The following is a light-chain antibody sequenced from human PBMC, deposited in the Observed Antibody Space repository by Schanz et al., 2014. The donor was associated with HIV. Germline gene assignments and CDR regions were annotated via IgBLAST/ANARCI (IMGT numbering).Light chain of an antibody. CDR1: SSDVGSYNL. CDR3: SSYTSSSSRG. Sequence: QSALTQPASVSGSPGQSITISCTGASSDVGSYNLVSWYQQHPGKAPKLMIYDVTKRPSGVPDRFSGDKSGNTASLTISGLQAGVEADYYCSSYTSSSSRGFGRGTKLPVL. V-gene: IGLV2-14*02. CDR2: DVT. J-gene: IGLJ3*02.